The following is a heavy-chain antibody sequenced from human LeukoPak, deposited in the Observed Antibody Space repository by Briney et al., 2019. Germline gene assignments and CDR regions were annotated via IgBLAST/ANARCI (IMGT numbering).Heavy chain of an antibody. D-gene: IGHD6-13*01. J-gene: IGHJ4*02. CDR3: ARGPRAAADDY. CDR2: INAGNGNT. V-gene: IGHV1-3*01. CDR1: GYTFNNFT. Sequence: ASVKFSCKASGYTFNNFTKNWGRHAPGQRPEWMGWINAGNGNTKYSQKFQGRLTITRDTSASTAYMELSSLTSEDTAVYYCARGPRAAADDYWGQGTLVTVSS.